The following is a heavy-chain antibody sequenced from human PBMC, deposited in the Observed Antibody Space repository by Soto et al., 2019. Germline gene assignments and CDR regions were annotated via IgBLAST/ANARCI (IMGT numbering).Heavy chain of an antibody. Sequence: SETLSLTCAVYGGSFSGYYWSWIRQPPGKGLEWIGEINHSGSTNYNPSLKSRVTISVDTSKNQFSLKLSSVTAADTAVYYCARAYGGSWPWGYYYYGMDVWGQGTTVTVSS. CDR2: INHSGST. V-gene: IGHV4-34*01. CDR3: ARAYGGSWPWGYYYYGMDV. J-gene: IGHJ6*02. D-gene: IGHD2-15*01. CDR1: GGSFSGYY.